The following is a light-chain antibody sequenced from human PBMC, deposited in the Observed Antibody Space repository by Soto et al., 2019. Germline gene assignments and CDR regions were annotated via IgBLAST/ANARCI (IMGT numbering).Light chain of an antibody. Sequence: EIVMTQSPATLSLSPGERAALSCRASQSINSELAWYQQKPGQPHRLLIYGASTRATGVTARFTGSESGSDFTRTISVLQSEDFADNYFQPGHNWPLTFGQGTMLEIK. CDR2: GAS. CDR3: QPGHNWPLT. J-gene: IGKJ2*01. V-gene: IGKV3-15*01. CDR1: QSINSE.